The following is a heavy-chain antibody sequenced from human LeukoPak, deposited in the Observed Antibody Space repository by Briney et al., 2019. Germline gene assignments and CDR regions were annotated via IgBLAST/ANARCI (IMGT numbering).Heavy chain of an antibody. CDR2: IIVILGKV. D-gene: IGHD2-8*01. V-gene: IGHV1-69*04. CDR3: ARYIRPQGLIGYAMDV. CDR1: GGPFNTYA. J-gene: IGHJ6*02. Sequence: GASVKVSCKASGGPFNTYAINWVRQAPGQGLEWMGRIIVILGKVNYAQKFQGRLTITADKSTRTAYMDLSNLATEDTAIYFCARYIRPQGLIGYAMDVWGQGTTVIVSS.